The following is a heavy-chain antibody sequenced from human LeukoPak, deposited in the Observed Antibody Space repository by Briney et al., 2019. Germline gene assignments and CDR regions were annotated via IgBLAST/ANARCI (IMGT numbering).Heavy chain of an antibody. CDR1: GGSFSGYY. CDR2: INHSGST. CDR3: AREGRSTGAFDI. D-gene: IGHD3-10*01. V-gene: IGHV4-34*01. J-gene: IGHJ3*02. Sequence: KPSETLSLTCAVSGGSFSGYYWNWIRQSPGKGLEWIGEINHSGSTHYNPSLKSRVTISVDTSKNQFSLKLSSVTAADTAVYYCAREGRSTGAFDIWGQGTMVSVSS.